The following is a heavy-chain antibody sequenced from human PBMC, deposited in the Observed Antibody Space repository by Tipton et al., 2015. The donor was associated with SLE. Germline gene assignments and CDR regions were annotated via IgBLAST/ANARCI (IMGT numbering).Heavy chain of an antibody. D-gene: IGHD5-24*01. CDR2: INHSGST. J-gene: IGHJ4*02. V-gene: IGHV4-34*01. CDR1: GGFFSGYY. Sequence: TLSLTCAVYGGFFSGYYWSWIRQPPGKGLEWIGEINHSGSTNYNPSLKSRVTISVDTSKNQFSLKLSSVTAADTAVYYCAREGPRDGYKGYWGQGTLVTVSS. CDR3: AREGPRDGYKGY.